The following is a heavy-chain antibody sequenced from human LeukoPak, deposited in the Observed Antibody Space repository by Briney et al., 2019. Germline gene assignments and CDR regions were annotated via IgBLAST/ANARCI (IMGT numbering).Heavy chain of an antibody. D-gene: IGHD4-17*01. Sequence: GGSLRLSCGAPGFTVSSNYMSWVRQAPGKGLEWVSVIYRDGTTYYPDSVKGRFTISRDNSKNTLYLQMNSLRAEDTALYYCVRDTSGPLTTSIDYWGQGTLVSVSP. J-gene: IGHJ4*02. CDR3: VRDTSGPLTTSIDY. V-gene: IGHV3-66*01. CDR2: IYRDGTT. CDR1: GFTVSSNY.